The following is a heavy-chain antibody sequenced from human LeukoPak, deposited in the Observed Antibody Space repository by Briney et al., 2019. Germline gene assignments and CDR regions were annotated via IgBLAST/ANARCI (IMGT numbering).Heavy chain of an antibody. V-gene: IGHV4-34*01. D-gene: IGHD3-10*01. Sequence: SETLSLTCAVYGGSFSGYYWSWIRQPPGKGLEWIGEINHSGSTNYNPSLKSRVTISVDTSKNQFSLKLSSVTAADTAVYYCARTGRGDLYYYYYMDVWGKGTTVTVSS. CDR1: GGSFSGYY. J-gene: IGHJ6*03. CDR3: ARTGRGDLYYYYYMDV. CDR2: INHSGST.